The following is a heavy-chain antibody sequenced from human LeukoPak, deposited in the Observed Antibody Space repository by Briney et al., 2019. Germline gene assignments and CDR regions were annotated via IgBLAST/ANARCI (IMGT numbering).Heavy chain of an antibody. J-gene: IGHJ4*02. CDR2: IYYSGST. CDR1: GGSISSSSYY. D-gene: IGHD4-23*01. Sequence: PSETLSLTCTVSGGSISSSSYYWGWIRQPPGKGLEWIGSIYYSGSTYYNPSLKSRVTISVDTSKNQFSLKLSSVTAADTAVYYCERHPPMVVTPDYWGPGTLVTVSS. V-gene: IGHV4-39*01. CDR3: ERHPPMVVTPDY.